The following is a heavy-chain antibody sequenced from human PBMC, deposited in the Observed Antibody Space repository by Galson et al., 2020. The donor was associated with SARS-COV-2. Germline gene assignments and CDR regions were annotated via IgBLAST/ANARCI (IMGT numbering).Heavy chain of an antibody. V-gene: IGHV4-61*03. J-gene: IGHJ6*03. CDR3: ARAPSGLNFYMDV. CDR2: VYYTGST. CDR1: GGSVSSYNDY. D-gene: IGHD3-10*01. Sequence: SETLSLTCTVSGGSVSSYNDYWTWIRQPPGKGLEWIGFVYYTGSTNYNPSLKSRVTISTDTSKNSFSLHLTSVSAADTAVYYCARAPSGLNFYMDVWGKGTTVTVSS.